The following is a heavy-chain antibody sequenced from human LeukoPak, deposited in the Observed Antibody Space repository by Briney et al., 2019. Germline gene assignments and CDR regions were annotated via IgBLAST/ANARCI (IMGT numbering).Heavy chain of an antibody. CDR2: ITSRGEST. CDR3: ARDRPNYYGSDGHYYRRDGDY. V-gene: IGHV3-23*01. CDR1: GFTFSIYA. Sequence: GGSLRLSYAASGFTFSIYAMSWVRQAPGKGLQWVSSITSRGESTWYVDSVKGRFTITRDNSENKLYLQMHSLRAEDTAVYYCARDRPNYYGSDGHYYRRDGDYWGRGTLVSVSS. D-gene: IGHD3-22*01. J-gene: IGHJ4*02.